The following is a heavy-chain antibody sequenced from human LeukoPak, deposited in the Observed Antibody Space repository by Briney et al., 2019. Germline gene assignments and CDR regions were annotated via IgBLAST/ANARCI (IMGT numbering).Heavy chain of an antibody. CDR3: TRVSYYDSSGYYYPYYYYYYMDV. D-gene: IGHD3-22*01. CDR1: GFTFGDYA. J-gene: IGHJ6*03. V-gene: IGHV3-49*04. Sequence: GGSLRLSCTASGFTFGDYAMSWVRQAPGKGLEWVGFIRSKAYGGTTEYAASVKGRFTISRDDSKSIAYLQMNSLKTEDTAVYYCTRVSYYDSSGYYYPYYYYYYMDVWGKGTTVTISS. CDR2: IRSKAYGGTT.